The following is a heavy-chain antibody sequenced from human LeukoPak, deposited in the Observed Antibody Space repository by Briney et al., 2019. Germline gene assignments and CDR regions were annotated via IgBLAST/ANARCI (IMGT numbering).Heavy chain of an antibody. CDR3: AREVGGQSSTSWSPPSDHY. J-gene: IGHJ4*02. V-gene: IGHV3-21*01. Sequence: GGSLRLSCAASGFGFSIYNMIWVRQAPGKGLEWVSSINRIGRFMFYAGSVKGRFTISRDNAKDSVYLQMDSLRAEDTAVYYCAREVGGQSSTSWSPPSDHYWGQGTLVTVSS. CDR2: INRIGRFM. CDR1: GFGFSIYN. D-gene: IGHD2-2*01.